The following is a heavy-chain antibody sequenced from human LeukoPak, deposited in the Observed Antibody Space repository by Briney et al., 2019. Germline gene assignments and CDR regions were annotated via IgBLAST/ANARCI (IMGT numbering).Heavy chain of an antibody. J-gene: IGHJ5*02. CDR1: GGSISSYY. Sequence: SETLSLTCTVSGGSISSYYWSWIRQPAGKGLEWIGRIYTSGSTNYNPSLKSRVTISVDTSKNQFSLKLSSVTAADTAVYYCARVKDIVVVPAAITLGWFDPWGQGTLVTVSS. V-gene: IGHV4-4*07. CDR3: ARVKDIVVVPAAITLGWFDP. D-gene: IGHD2-2*02. CDR2: IYTSGST.